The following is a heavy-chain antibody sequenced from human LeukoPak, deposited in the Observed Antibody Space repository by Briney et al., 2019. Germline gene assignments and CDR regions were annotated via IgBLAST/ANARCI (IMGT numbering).Heavy chain of an antibody. V-gene: IGHV3-11*04. CDR1: GFIFSDYY. CDR2: ISSSGSTM. D-gene: IGHD3-10*01. Sequence: GGSLRLSCAASGFIFSDYYMSWIRQAPGKGLEWVSYISSSGSTMYYTDSVKGRFTISRDNAKNSLYLQMNSLRAEDTAVYYCVIYGSGRPLIYWGQGTLVTVSS. J-gene: IGHJ4*02. CDR3: VIYGSGRPLIY.